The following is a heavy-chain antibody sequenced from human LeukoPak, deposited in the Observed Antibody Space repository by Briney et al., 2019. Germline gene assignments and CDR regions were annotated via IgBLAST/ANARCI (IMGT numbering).Heavy chain of an antibody. Sequence: PSETLSLTCTVSGGSISSYYWSWIRQPPGKGLEWIGYIYYSGSTNYNPSLKSRVTISVDTSKNQFSLKLSSVTAADTAVYYCARAATQWLIPVWFDPWGQGTLVTVFS. CDR3: ARAATQWLIPVWFDP. CDR1: GGSISSYY. D-gene: IGHD6-19*01. J-gene: IGHJ5*02. CDR2: IYYSGST. V-gene: IGHV4-59*01.